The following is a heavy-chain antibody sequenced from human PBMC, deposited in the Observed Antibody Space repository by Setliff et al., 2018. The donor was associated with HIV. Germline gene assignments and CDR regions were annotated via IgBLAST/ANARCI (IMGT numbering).Heavy chain of an antibody. CDR2: IYPGDSIT. V-gene: IGHV5-51*01. D-gene: IGHD1-26*01. CDR1: GYSFTNYW. Sequence: HGESLKISCKASGYSFTNYWIGWVRQMPGKGLEWIGVIYPGDSITRYGPSFQGQVSISADRSITTAYLQWYSLKASDTAMYYCTRRRRAPGIEDLEAYWGQGTLVTVSS. J-gene: IGHJ4*02. CDR3: TRRRRAPGIEDLEAY.